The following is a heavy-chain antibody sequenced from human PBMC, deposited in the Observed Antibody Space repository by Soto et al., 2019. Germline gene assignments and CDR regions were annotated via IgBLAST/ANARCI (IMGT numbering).Heavy chain of an antibody. CDR1: GFSISGFY. V-gene: IGHV1-2*02. Sequence: GASVKVSCKPSGFSISGFYLHWVRQAPGQGLEWIGWIKPNTDDTGYAQKFQGRVTLTWDTSSSAGYLDLSRLRSDDTAVYYCARSPYSLEADGQHYYYGMDLWGLGTTVTVSS. J-gene: IGHJ6*02. CDR3: ARSPYSLEADGQHYYYGMDL. D-gene: IGHD2-15*01. CDR2: IKPNTDDT.